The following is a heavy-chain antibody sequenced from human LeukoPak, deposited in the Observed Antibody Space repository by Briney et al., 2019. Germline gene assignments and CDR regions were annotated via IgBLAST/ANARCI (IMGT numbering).Heavy chain of an antibody. CDR1: GFTFSSYG. J-gene: IGHJ6*02. V-gene: IGHV3-30*18. CDR2: ISYDGSNK. D-gene: IGHD3-22*01. Sequence: GGSLRISCAASGFTFSSYGMHWVRQAPGKGLEWVAVISYDGSNKYYADSVKGRFTISRDNSKNTLYLQMNSLRAEDTAVYYCAKDQGPPSITMIVVVHPSYGMDVWGQGTTVTVSS. CDR3: AKDQGPPSITMIVVVHPSYGMDV.